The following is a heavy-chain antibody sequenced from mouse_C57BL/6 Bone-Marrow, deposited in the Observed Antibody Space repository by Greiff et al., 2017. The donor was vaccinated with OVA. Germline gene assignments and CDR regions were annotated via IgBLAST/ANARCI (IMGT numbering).Heavy chain of an antibody. V-gene: IGHV14-4*01. J-gene: IGHJ4*01. Sequence: VQLQQSGAELVRPGASVKLSCTASGFNIKDDYMHWVKQRPEQGLEWIGWIDPENGDTEYASKFQGKATITAVTSSNTAYLQLSSLTSEDTAVYYCTTAYDGFYYYAMDYWGQGTSVTVSS. CDR3: TTAYDGFYYYAMDY. CDR1: GFNIKDDY. CDR2: IDPENGDT. D-gene: IGHD2-3*01.